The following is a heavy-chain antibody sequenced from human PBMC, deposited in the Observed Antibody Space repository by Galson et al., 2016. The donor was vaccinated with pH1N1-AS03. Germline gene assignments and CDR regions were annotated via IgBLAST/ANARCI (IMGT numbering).Heavy chain of an antibody. D-gene: IGHD6-13*01. CDR3: ARGPVSYSNYWFPPPDY. J-gene: IGHJ4*02. Sequence: LRLSCAASGFTFSSYAMHWVRQAPGKGLEYVSAISGNGYSTYYVNSVKGRFTISRDNSKSTLFLQMGSLRPEDMAVYYCARGPVSYSNYWFPPPDYWGQGTLVTVSS. V-gene: IGHV3-64*01. CDR1: GFTFSSYA. CDR2: ISGNGYST.